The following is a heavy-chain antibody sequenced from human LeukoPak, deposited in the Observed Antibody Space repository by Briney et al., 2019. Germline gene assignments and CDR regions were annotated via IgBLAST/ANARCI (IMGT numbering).Heavy chain of an antibody. V-gene: IGHV4-59*01. CDR1: GGSISNYY. J-gene: IGHJ4*02. D-gene: IGHD3-10*01. CDR3: ARVSTITSVADYFDY. Sequence: SETLSLTCTVSGGSISNYYWSWIRQSPGRGLEWIGYTHVSGNTKYNPSLKSRVTISVDTSKNQFSLKLSSVTAADTAVYYCARVSTITSVADYFDYWGQGTLVTVSS. CDR2: THVSGNT.